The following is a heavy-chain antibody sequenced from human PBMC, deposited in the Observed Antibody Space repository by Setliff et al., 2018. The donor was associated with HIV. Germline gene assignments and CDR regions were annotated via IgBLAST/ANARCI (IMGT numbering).Heavy chain of an antibody. J-gene: IGHJ5*02. CDR3: AKWYYTFWSGYRARNNWFDP. V-gene: IGHV1-8*02. D-gene: IGHD3-3*01. Sequence: GASVKVSCKASGYTFTNYDIDWVRQATGQGLEWMGWMNPNSGDTGYAQNFQGRVTMTRNTSISTAYMELSSLRSEDTAVYYCAKWYYTFWSGYRARNNWFDPWGQGTLVTVS. CDR1: GYTFTNYD. CDR2: MNPNSGDT.